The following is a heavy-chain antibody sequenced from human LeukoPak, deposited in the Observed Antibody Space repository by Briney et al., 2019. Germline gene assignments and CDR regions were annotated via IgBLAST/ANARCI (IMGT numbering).Heavy chain of an antibody. CDR1: GGSISSGSYY. Sequence: SETLSLTCTVFGGSISSGSYYWSWIRQPAGKGLEWIGRIYTSGSTNYNPSLKSRVTISVDTSKNQFSLKLSSVTAADTAVYYCARDTYDSSGSPYFQHWGQGTLVTVSS. J-gene: IGHJ1*01. CDR3: ARDTYDSSGSPYFQH. CDR2: IYTSGST. V-gene: IGHV4-61*02. D-gene: IGHD3-22*01.